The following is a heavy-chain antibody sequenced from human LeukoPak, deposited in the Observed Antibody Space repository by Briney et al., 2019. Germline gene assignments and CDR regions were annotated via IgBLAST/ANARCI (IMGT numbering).Heavy chain of an antibody. Sequence: SETLSLTCAVSGGPISSGGYSWSWIRQPPGKGLEWIGYIYHSGSTYYNPSLKSRVTISVDRSKNQFSLKLSSVTAADTAVYYCARDLGTGTTFDYWGQGTLVTVSS. J-gene: IGHJ4*02. CDR1: GGPISSGGYS. CDR3: ARDLGTGTTFDY. D-gene: IGHD1-7*01. CDR2: IYHSGST. V-gene: IGHV4-30-2*01.